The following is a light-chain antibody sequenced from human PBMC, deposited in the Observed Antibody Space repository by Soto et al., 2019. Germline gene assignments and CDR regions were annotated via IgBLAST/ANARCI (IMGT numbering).Light chain of an antibody. CDR3: SSYTSSSPDVV. CDR1: SSDVGGYNY. Sequence: QSALTQPASVSGSPGQSITISCTGTSSDVGGYNYVSWYQQHPGKAPKLMIYDVSNRPSGVSNRFSGSKSGNTASLTISGLKAEDDADYYCSSYTSSSPDVVFGVWTKLTVL. CDR2: DVS. V-gene: IGLV2-14*01. J-gene: IGLJ2*01.